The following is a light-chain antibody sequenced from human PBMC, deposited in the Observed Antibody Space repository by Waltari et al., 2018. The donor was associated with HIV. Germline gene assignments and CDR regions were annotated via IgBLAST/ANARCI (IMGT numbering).Light chain of an antibody. V-gene: IGKV1-12*01. CDR3: QQANSFPHS. CDR2: AAT. CDR1: QAISNW. Sequence: DIQVTQSPSSVSASVGDRITITCRASQAISNWLAWYQQKPGKAPKLLIYAATILQRGFPSRFSGSGSGTDFTLTTSSLQPEDSATYYCQQANSFPHSFGQGTKLQIK. J-gene: IGKJ2*01.